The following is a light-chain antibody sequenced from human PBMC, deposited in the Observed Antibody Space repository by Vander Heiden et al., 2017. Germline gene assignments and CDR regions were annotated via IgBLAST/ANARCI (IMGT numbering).Light chain of an antibody. CDR1: SSDVGGYNY. Sequence: QSSLTHPASASGSPGQSITISCTGTSSDVGGYNYVSWYQQHPGKAPKVMIDDVSSRPSGVSKRFSGSKSGNTASLTISGLQAEDEADDYCTSYTSSTTWVFGGGTKLTVL. CDR2: DVS. CDR3: TSYTSSTTWV. J-gene: IGLJ2*01. V-gene: IGLV2-14*03.